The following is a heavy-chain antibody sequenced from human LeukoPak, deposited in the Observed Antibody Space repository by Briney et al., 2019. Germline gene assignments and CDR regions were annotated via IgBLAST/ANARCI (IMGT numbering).Heavy chain of an antibody. CDR2: INPNSGGT. CDR1: GYTFTGYY. V-gene: IGHV1-2*02. D-gene: IGHD4-23*01. CDR3: ARDWSMVPLYYYYMDV. Sequence: ASVKVSCKASGYTFTGYYMHWVRQAPGQGLEWMGWINPNSGGTNYAQKFQGRVTMTRDTSISTAYMELSRLRSDDTAVYYCARDWSMVPLYYYYMDVWGKGPRSPSP. J-gene: IGHJ6*03.